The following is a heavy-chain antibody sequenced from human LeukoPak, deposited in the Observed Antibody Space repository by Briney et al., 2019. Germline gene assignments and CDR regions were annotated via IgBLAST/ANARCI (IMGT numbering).Heavy chain of an antibody. CDR2: ISSSSSTI. CDR3: ATDIVVVPAALADY. CDR1: GFTFSSYS. Sequence: GGSLRLSCAASGFTFSSYSMSWVRQAPGKGLEWVSYISSSSSTIYYADSVKGRFTISRDNAKNSLYLQMNSLRAEDTAVYYCATDIVVVPAALADYWGQGTLVTVSS. D-gene: IGHD2-2*01. V-gene: IGHV3-48*01. J-gene: IGHJ4*02.